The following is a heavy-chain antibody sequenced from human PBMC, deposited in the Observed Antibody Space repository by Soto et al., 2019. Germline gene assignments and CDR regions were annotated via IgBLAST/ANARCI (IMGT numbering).Heavy chain of an antibody. CDR1: GFPSSSYW. V-gene: IGHV3-7*01. D-gene: IGHD6-13*01. J-gene: IGHJ3*02. CDR2: IKKDGSDM. CDR3: ARDVCPACTSSSWYDGFDI. Sequence: GGSLRLSCVASGFPSSSYWMTWVRQAPGKGLEWVANIKKDGSDMHYVDSVKGRFTISRDNAKNSMYLQMDSLRVEDTAVYYCARDVCPACTSSSWYDGFDIWGQGTMVTVSS.